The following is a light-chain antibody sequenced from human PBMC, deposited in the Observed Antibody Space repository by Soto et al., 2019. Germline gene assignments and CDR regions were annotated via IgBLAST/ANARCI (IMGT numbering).Light chain of an antibody. CDR2: AVS. V-gene: IGLV2-11*01. J-gene: IGLJ1*01. CDR1: SSDVGLYNY. CDR3: CSYAGDSTYV. Sequence: QSSPTLPPAVPGSPGRSITISCTGTSSDVGLYNYVSWYQQHPGKAPKLMIYAVSKRPSGVPDRFSASKSGNTASLSISGLQAEDEADYYCCSYAGDSTYVFGTGTKVAVL.